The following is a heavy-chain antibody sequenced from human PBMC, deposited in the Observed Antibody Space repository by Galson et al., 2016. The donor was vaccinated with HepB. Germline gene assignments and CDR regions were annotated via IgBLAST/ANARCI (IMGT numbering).Heavy chain of an antibody. CDR3: ASLRFKGFDL. CDR1: GFTFSSYA. D-gene: IGHD3-3*01. Sequence: SLRLSCAASGFTFSSYAMHWVRQAPGKGLEWVAVISFDGSNKYYADSVKGRFIISRDNSKNTLYLQMNSLRAEDTAVYYCASLRFKGFDLWGRGTLVTVSS. V-gene: IGHV3-30-3*01. CDR2: ISFDGSNK. J-gene: IGHJ2*01.